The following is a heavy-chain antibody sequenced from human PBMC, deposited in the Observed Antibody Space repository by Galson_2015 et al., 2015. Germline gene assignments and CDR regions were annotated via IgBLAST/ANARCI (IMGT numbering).Heavy chain of an antibody. CDR2: ISSGGTNI. CDR1: GFTFSGYS. J-gene: IGHJ4*02. CDR3: ARDQGALYYFDY. Sequence: SLRLSCAASGFTFSGYSMNWVRQAPGKGLEWVSYISSGGTNIYNADSVKGRFTISRDNAKNSLYLQMNSLRDEDMAVYYCARDQGALYYFDYWGQGTLVTVSS. D-gene: IGHD3-10*01. V-gene: IGHV3-48*02.